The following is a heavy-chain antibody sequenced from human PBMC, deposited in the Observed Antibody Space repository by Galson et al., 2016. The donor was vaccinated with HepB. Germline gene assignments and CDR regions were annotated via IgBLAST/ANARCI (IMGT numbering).Heavy chain of an antibody. Sequence: SLRLSCAASGFTFSSYLMSWVRQAPGKGLEWVANIRQDGSDQYYMDSVKGRFTISRDNAKKSLYLQMSSLRDEDTAVYYCARGRGSYRFEDWGQGTQVTVSS. CDR3: ARGRGSYRFED. CDR1: GFTFSSYL. J-gene: IGHJ4*02. D-gene: IGHD3-16*02. CDR2: IRQDGSDQ. V-gene: IGHV3-7*02.